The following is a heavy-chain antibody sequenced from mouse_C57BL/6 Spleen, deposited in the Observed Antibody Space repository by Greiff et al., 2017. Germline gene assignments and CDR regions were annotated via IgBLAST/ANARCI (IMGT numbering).Heavy chain of an antibody. V-gene: IGHV14-2*01. Sequence: VQLKESGAELVKPGASVKLSCTASGFNIKDYYMHWVKQRTEQGLEWIGRIDPEDGETKYAPNFQGKATITADTSSNTAYLQLSSLTSEDTAVYYCARSDYYGSSFAMDYWGQGTSVTVSS. D-gene: IGHD1-1*01. CDR1: GFNIKDYY. J-gene: IGHJ4*01. CDR3: ARSDYYGSSFAMDY. CDR2: IDPEDGET.